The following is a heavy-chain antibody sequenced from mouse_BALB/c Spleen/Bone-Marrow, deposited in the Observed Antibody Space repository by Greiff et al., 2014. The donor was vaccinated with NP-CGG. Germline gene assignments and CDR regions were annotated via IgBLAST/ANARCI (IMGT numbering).Heavy chain of an antibody. CDR2: INPNNGRT. CDR3: ASDCACVTSFAWFVY. V-gene: IGHV1S81*02. Sequence: VQLQQFGAELVKPGASVKLSCRASGYTFTTYWMHWVKQRPGQGLEWIGEINPNNGRTNYNEKFKNKATLTADKSSSTAYMQLCMLTSELSSVYYCASDCACVTSFAWFVYWGQGTLVTVSA. CDR1: GYTFTTYW. J-gene: IGHJ3*01. D-gene: IGHD2-12*01.